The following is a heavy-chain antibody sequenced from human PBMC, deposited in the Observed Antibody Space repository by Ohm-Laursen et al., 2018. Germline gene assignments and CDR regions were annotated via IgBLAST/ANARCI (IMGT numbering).Heavy chain of an antibody. J-gene: IGHJ4*02. D-gene: IGHD3-22*01. V-gene: IGHV4-61*02. CDR2: THTSGTT. CDR3: ARADFDSSGYSGFDC. Sequence: TLSLTCTVSGGSISSGGYYWNWIRQPAGKGLEWIGRTHTSGTTTYNPSLKSRVTMSVDTSKNQFSLKLSSVTAADTAVYYCARADFDSSGYSGFDCWGQGTLVTASS. CDR1: GGSISSGGYY.